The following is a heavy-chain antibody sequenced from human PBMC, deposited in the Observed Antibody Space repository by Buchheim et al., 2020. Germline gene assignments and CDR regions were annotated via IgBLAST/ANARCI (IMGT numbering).Heavy chain of an antibody. CDR2: IKQDGSEK. D-gene: IGHD6-13*01. CDR3: AKGPRRAAAGHFDY. CDR1: GFTFSSYW. Sequence: EVQLVESGGGLVQPGGSLRLSCAASGFTFSSYWMSWVRQAPGKGLEWVANIKQDGSEKYYVDSVKGRFTISRDNAKNTLYLQMNSLRAEDTAVYYCAKGPRRAAAGHFDYWGQGTL. J-gene: IGHJ4*02. V-gene: IGHV3-7*01.